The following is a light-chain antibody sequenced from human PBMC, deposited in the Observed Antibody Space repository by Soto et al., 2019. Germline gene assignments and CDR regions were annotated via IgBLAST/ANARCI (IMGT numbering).Light chain of an antibody. Sequence: QSALTQPASVSGSPGQSITISCTGTSSDVGGYNYVSWYQQHPGKAPKLMIYEVSNRPSGVSNRFSGAKSGNTASLTISGLQAEGESDYSCSSYTSSSTRVFGGGTKLTVL. CDR3: SSYTSSSTRV. J-gene: IGLJ3*02. CDR2: EVS. V-gene: IGLV2-14*01. CDR1: SSDVGGYNY.